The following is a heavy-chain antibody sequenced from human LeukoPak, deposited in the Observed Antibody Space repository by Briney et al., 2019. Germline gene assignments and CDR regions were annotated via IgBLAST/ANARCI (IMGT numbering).Heavy chain of an antibody. Sequence: GGSLRLSCATSDFPVSDNYMSWVRQAPGRGLEWVSVLSNDGVTDYADSVKGRFTISRDDSNDTVFLQMSSLRPEDTAVYYCGGSGSYYTPSYYWGQGTLVTVSS. CDR3: GGSGSYYTPSYY. CDR1: DFPVSDNY. CDR2: LSNDGVT. J-gene: IGHJ4*02. V-gene: IGHV3-53*01. D-gene: IGHD3-10*01.